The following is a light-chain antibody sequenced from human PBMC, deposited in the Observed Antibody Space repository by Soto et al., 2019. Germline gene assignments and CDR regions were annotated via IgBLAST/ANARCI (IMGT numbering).Light chain of an antibody. Sequence: QLVLTQSSSASASLGSSVKLTCTLSSGHSSYIIAWHQQQPGKAPRYLMKLESSGSYNKGSGVPDRFSGSSSGADRYLTTSNLPFEDEADYYCETWDSNTRVFGGGTKLTVL. J-gene: IGLJ3*02. V-gene: IGLV4-60*02. CDR1: SGHSSYI. CDR2: LESSGSY. CDR3: ETWDSNTRV.